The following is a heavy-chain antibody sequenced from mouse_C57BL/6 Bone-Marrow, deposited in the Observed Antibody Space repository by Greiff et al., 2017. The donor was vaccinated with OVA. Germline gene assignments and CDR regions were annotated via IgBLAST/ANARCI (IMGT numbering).Heavy chain of an antibody. J-gene: IGHJ2*01. Sequence: QVTLKESGPGILQSSQTLSLTCSFSGFSLSTSGMGVSWIRQPSGKGLEWLAHIYWDDDKRYNPSLKSRLTISKDTSRNQVFLKITSVDTADTATYYCARRDWDYDGYYFDYWGQGTTLTVSS. V-gene: IGHV8-12*01. D-gene: IGHD2-4*01. CDR1: GFSLSTSGMG. CDR2: IYWDDDK. CDR3: ARRDWDYDGYYFDY.